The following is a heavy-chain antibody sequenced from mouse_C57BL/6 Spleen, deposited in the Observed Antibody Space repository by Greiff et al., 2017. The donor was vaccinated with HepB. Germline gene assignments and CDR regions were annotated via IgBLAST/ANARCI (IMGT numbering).Heavy chain of an antibody. V-gene: IGHV1-80*01. D-gene: IGHD1-1*01. Sequence: VQVVESGAELVKPGASVKISCKASGYAFSSYWMNWVKQRPGKGLEWIGQIYPGDGDTNYNGKFKGKATLTADKSSSTAYMQLSSLTSEDSAVYFCARRGYYGDFDVWGTGTTVTVSS. CDR1: GYAFSSYW. J-gene: IGHJ1*03. CDR2: IYPGDGDT. CDR3: ARRGYYGDFDV.